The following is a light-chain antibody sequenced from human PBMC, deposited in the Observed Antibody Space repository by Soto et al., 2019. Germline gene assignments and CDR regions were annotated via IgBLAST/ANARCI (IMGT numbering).Light chain of an antibody. CDR2: DAS. CDR1: QSVTSN. CDR3: PQSDWRDI. Sequence: SPDPMTVSQGKRANLYCRSSQSVTSNLAWYQQRPGQAPRLLIYDASTRATGIPARFRGSGSGTEFTLTFSSLQSEDFPLYYAPQSDWRDIFGQGTRLEI. V-gene: IGKV3-15*01. J-gene: IGKJ5*01.